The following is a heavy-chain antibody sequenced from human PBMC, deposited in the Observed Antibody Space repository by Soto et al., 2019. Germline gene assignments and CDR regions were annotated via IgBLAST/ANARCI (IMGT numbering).Heavy chain of an antibody. J-gene: IGHJ5*02. CDR3: ARGRCSSTSCYVAQWFDP. CDR2: IIPIFGTA. Sequence: SVKVSCKASGGTFSSYAISWVRQAPGQGLEWMGGIIPIFGTANYAQKFQGRVTITADESTSTAYMELSSLRSEDTAVYYCARGRCSSTSCYVAQWFDPWGQGTLVTVSS. CDR1: GGTFSSYA. V-gene: IGHV1-69*13. D-gene: IGHD2-2*01.